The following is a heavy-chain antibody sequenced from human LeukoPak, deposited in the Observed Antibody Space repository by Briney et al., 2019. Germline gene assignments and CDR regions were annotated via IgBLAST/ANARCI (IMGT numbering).Heavy chain of an antibody. CDR1: GFTLSSYR. V-gene: IGHV3-30*18. CDR3: AKDCYILTAYYPTSYFDS. Sequence: GRALRLSCAASGFTLSSYRMRWARDAPGKGVEGVAVISNDGNNKYHAHSVKGRHTISRDNSKNALYLQMNSLRAEDTAVYFCAKDCYILTAYYPTSYFDSWGQGTLVTVSS. D-gene: IGHD3-9*01. CDR2: ISNDGNNK. J-gene: IGHJ4*02.